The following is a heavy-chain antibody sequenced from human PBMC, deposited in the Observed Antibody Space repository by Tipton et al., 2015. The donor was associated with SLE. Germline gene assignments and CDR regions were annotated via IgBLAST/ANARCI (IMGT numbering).Heavy chain of an antibody. D-gene: IGHD2-2*01. CDR2: IYYSGST. Sequence: TLSLTCTVSGGSISSSTYYWGWIRQPPGKGLEWIGSIYYSGSTYYNPSLKSRVTISVDTSKNQFSLKLSSVTAADTAVYYCARRKIVVVPAAMRGGSWFDPWGQGTLVTVSS. V-gene: IGHV4-39*01. CDR1: GGSISSSTYY. J-gene: IGHJ5*02. CDR3: ARRKIVVVPAAMRGGSWFDP.